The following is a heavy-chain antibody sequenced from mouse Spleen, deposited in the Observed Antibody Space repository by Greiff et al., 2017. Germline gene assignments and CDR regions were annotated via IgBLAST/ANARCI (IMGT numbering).Heavy chain of an antibody. Sequence: EVMLVESGGGLVQPGGSLKLSCAASGFTFSSYGMSWVRQTPDKRLELVATINSNGGSTYYPDSVKGRFTISRDNAKNTLYLQMSSLKSEDTAMYYCARDTGTWFAYWGQGTLVTVSA. CDR2: INSNGGST. D-gene: IGHD4-1*01. CDR3: ARDTGTWFAY. J-gene: IGHJ3*01. CDR1: GFTFSSYG. V-gene: IGHV5-6-3*01.